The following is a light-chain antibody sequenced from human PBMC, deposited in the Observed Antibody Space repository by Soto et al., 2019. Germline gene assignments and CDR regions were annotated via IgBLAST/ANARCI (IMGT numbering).Light chain of an antibody. CDR1: QSISTW. Sequence: DIQMSQSPSTLPASVGDRVTITFRANQSISTWLAWYQQKPGKAPNLLIYKASRLETGVPSRFSGSGSGTEFTLTINFLQPDDFATYYCQQYNSYSPLTFGGGTKVDI. J-gene: IGKJ4*01. V-gene: IGKV1-5*03. CDR3: QQYNSYSPLT. CDR2: KAS.